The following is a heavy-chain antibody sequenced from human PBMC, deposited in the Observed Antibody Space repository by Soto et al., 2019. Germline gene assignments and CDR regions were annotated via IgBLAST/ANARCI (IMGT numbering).Heavy chain of an antibody. Sequence: PXESLKMSFKGSGYSFTGYWLSWVRQIPGKGLEWMWSIAPSDSYTNYSPPFQGHVTFSADKSISTAYLQWSSLKASDTAMYYCARPSLYRDYDYWGQGTLVTVSS. V-gene: IGHV5-10-1*01. D-gene: IGHD4-17*01. J-gene: IGHJ4*02. CDR1: GYSFTGYW. CDR2: IAPSDSYT. CDR3: ARPSLYRDYDY.